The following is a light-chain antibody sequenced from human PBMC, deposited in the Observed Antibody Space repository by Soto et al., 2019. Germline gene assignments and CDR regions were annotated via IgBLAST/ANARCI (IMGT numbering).Light chain of an antibody. J-gene: IGKJ4*01. V-gene: IGKV3-11*01. CDR3: QQRRDWPRT. CDR1: QSVGSY. Sequence: EFVLTQSPATLSLSPGERATLSCRASQSVGSYLVWYQQKPGQAPRLLIYDAFKRATGIPARFSGSGSGTDFTLTISSLEPEDFAVYYCQQRRDWPRTFGGGTKVEIK. CDR2: DAF.